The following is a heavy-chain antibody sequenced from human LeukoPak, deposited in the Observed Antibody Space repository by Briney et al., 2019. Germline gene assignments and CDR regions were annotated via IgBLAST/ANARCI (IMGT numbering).Heavy chain of an antibody. CDR1: GFTFSSYS. CDR2: ISSSSSTI. V-gene: IGHV3-48*01. CDR3: AREEVTMVRGVIKEDYYYYGMDV. Sequence: PGGSLRLSCAASGFTFSSYSMNWVRQAPGKGLEWVSYISSSSSTIYYADSVKGRFTMSRDNAKNSLYLQMNSLRAEDTAVYYCAREEVTMVRGVIKEDYYYYGMDVWGQGTTVTVSS. J-gene: IGHJ6*02. D-gene: IGHD3-10*01.